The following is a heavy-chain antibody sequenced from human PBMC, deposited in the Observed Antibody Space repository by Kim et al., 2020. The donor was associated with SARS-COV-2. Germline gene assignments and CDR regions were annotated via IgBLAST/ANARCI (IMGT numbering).Heavy chain of an antibody. J-gene: IGHJ4*02. CDR1: GFTFSSYS. CDR2: ISSSSSYI. D-gene: IGHD3-22*01. V-gene: IGHV3-21*01. Sequence: GGSLRLSCAASGFTFSSYSMNWVRQAPGKGLEWVSSISSSSSYIYYADSVKGRFTISRDNAKNSLYLQMNSRRAEDTAVYYCARDYYDSSGCLDYWGQGTLFTVSP. CDR3: ARDYYDSSGCLDY.